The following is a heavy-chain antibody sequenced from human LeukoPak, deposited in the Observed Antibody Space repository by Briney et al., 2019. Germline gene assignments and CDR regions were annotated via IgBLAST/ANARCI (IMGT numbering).Heavy chain of an antibody. CDR3: ARDDEVVAATGTFDY. CDR1: GFTFSSYA. Sequence: GGSLRLSCAASGFTFSSYAMHWVRQAPGKGLEWVAVISYDRSNKYYADSVKGRFTISRDNSKNALYLQMNGLRAEDTAVYYCARDDEVVAATGTFDYWGQGTLVTVSS. CDR2: ISYDRSNK. D-gene: IGHD2-15*01. J-gene: IGHJ4*02. V-gene: IGHV3-30*04.